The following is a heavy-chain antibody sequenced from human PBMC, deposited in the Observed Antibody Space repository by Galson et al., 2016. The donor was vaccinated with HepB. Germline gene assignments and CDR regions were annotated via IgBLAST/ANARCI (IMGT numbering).Heavy chain of an antibody. D-gene: IGHD2/OR15-2a*01. Sequence: SETLSLTCTVSGGSISTLKYYWGWIRQPPGKGLEWIGSVYTGGSSYYNPSLESRVTISVDTSTNQFSLRLSSVTAADTAFYYCSTADYWGPRSLVTVSS. CDR3: STADY. J-gene: IGHJ4*02. CDR2: VYTGGSS. CDR1: GGSISTLKYY. V-gene: IGHV4-39*03.